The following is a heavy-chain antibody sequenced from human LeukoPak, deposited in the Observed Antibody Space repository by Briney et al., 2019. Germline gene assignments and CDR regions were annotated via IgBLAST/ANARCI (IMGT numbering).Heavy chain of an antibody. CDR3: ARGAGGVYCSGGSCYFNDY. V-gene: IGHV1-2*06. Sequence: ASVKVSCKASGYTFTGYYMHWVRQAPGQGLEWMGRINPNSGGTNYAQKFQGRATMTRDTSISTAYMELSRLRSDDTAVYYCARGAGGVYCSGGSCYFNDYWGQGTLVTVSS. CDR2: INPNSGGT. J-gene: IGHJ4*02. D-gene: IGHD2-15*01. CDR1: GYTFTGYY.